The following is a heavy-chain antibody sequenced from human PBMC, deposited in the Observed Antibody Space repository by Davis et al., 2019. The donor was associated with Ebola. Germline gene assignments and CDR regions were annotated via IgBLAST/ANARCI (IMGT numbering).Heavy chain of an antibody. J-gene: IGHJ4*02. V-gene: IGHV1-8*01. CDR2: MNPNSGNT. D-gene: IGHD6-13*01. CDR3: ARAAGGLDFDY. CDR1: GYTLTSYD. Sequence: SVTVSCQASGYTLTSYDINWVRQATGQGLEWMGWMNPNSGNTGYAQKFQGRVTMTRNTSISTAYMELSSLRSEDTAVYYCARAAGGLDFDYWGQGTLVTVSS.